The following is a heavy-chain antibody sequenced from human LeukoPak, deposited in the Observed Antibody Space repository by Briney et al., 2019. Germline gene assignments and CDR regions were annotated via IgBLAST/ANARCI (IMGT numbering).Heavy chain of an antibody. CDR3: AKAYGSNGYYQLPIDF. CDR2: ITAGGETT. J-gene: IGHJ4*02. D-gene: IGHD3-22*01. CDR1: GFTFSSNA. Sequence: PGGSLRLSCAASGFTFSSNAMTWVRQAPGKGLECVSAITAGGETTYYADSVKGRFTISRDNSRNTLYLQLNNLRAEDTALYYCAKAYGSNGYYQLPIDFWGRGTLVTVSS. V-gene: IGHV3-23*01.